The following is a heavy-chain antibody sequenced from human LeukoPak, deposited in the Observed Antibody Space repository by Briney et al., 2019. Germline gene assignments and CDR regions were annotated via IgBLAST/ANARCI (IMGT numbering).Heavy chain of an antibody. D-gene: IGHD4-17*01. Sequence: NPSQTLSLTCTVSGGSISSGSYYWSWIRQPAGKGLEWIGRIYTSGSTNYNPSLKSRVTISVDTSKNRFSPKLSSVTAADTAVYYCARSRTTGGRGRVYYYYGMDVWGQGTTVTVSS. CDR3: ARSRTTGGRGRVYYYYGMDV. J-gene: IGHJ6*02. V-gene: IGHV4-61*02. CDR2: IYTSGST. CDR1: GGSISSGSYY.